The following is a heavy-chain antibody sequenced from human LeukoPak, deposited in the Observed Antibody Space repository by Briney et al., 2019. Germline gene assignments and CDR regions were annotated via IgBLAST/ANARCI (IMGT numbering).Heavy chain of an antibody. Sequence: KPSETLSLTCAVYGGSFSGYYWSWIRQPPGEGLGWGGEINDIGSTNYNPSLKSRVTISADTSKNKFSLKLTTVTAADTAVYYCARRVIGPTMIVAKDYYYYMDVWGQGTPVTVSS. V-gene: IGHV4-34*01. J-gene: IGHJ6*03. CDR2: INDIGST. CDR3: ARRVIGPTMIVAKDYYYYMDV. CDR1: GGSFSGYY. D-gene: IGHD3-22*01.